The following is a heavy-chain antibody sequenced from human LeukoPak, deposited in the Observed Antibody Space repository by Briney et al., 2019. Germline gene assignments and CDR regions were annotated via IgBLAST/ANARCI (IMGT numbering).Heavy chain of an antibody. V-gene: IGHV5-51*01. D-gene: IGHD6-13*01. Sequence: GESLKSSCKGSGYSFTSYWIGWVRQMPGKGLEWMGIIYPGDSDTRYSPSFQGQVTISADKSISTAYLQWSSLKASDTAMYYCARHKGRYSSSIDPWGQGTLVTVSS. CDR2: IYPGDSDT. J-gene: IGHJ5*02. CDR1: GYSFTSYW. CDR3: ARHKGRYSSSIDP.